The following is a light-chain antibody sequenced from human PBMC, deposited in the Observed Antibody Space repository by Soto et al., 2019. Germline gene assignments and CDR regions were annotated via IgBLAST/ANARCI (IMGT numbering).Light chain of an antibody. CDR3: TSYVGSNIWV. J-gene: IGLJ3*02. CDR1: SSDVGAYKY. V-gene: IGLV2-8*01. Sequence: QSALTQPPSASGSTRQSVTISCTGTSSDVGAYKYVSWYQQYPGKAPKLMIYEVSKRPSGVPDRFSGSKSGNTASLTVSGLQAEDEADYYCTSYVGSNIWVFGGGTKLTVL. CDR2: EVS.